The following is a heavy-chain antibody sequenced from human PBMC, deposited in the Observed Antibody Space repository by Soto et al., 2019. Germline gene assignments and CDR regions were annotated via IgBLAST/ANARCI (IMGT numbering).Heavy chain of an antibody. CDR1: GFSFNNAW. Sequence: EVQLVESGGGLVKPGGSLRLSCAASGFSFNNAWMNWVRQVPGEGLEWVGRIKSKSDGESTEYAAPVKGRFTISRDDSKNTVYPQMNSLKTEDTAVYYCALITSDYWGQGTLVTVSS. CDR3: ALITSDY. J-gene: IGHJ4*02. CDR2: IKSKSDGEST. V-gene: IGHV3-15*07.